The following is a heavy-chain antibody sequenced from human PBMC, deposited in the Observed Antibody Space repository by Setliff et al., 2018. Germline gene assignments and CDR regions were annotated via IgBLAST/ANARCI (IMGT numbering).Heavy chain of an antibody. CDR2: INSDGSTT. D-gene: IGHD2-2*01. CDR1: GFTFSSYW. CDR3: VRGYCSSSSCYGTMGY. V-gene: IGHV3-74*01. Sequence: ETLSLSCAASGFTFSSYWMHWVRQAPGRGLVWVSRINSDGSTTNYADSVKGRFTISRDNAKNTLYLQMNSLRAEDTAVYYCVRGYCSSSSCYGTMGYWGQGTLVTVSS. J-gene: IGHJ4*02.